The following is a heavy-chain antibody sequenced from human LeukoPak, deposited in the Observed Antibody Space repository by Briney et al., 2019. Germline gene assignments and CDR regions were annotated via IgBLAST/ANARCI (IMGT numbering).Heavy chain of an antibody. CDR3: ARDRGVAPVDDPFGV. Sequence: PSQTLSLTCTVSGGSINSANYYWNWIRQPAGKGLEWIGRISTRWGTNYKPSLKSRVTISVDTSKNQFPLRLSSVTAADTAVYYCARDRGVAPVDDPFGVWGHGTMLTVSS. J-gene: IGHJ3*01. CDR1: GGSINSANYY. CDR2: ISTRWGT. V-gene: IGHV4-61*02. D-gene: IGHD1-26*01.